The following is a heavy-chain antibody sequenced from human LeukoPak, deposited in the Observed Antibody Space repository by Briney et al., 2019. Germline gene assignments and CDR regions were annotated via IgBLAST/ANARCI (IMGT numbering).Heavy chain of an antibody. CDR1: GGSISSSSNY. J-gene: IGHJ6*04. CDR2: IYYSGST. CDR3: ARRPGTMDV. V-gene: IGHV4-39*01. Sequence: SETLSLTCTVSGGSISSSSNYWGWIRQPPGKGLEWIASIYYSGSTYYNPSLKSRVTISVDASKNQFSLNLSSVTAADTAVYYCARRPGTMDVWGKGTTVTVSS.